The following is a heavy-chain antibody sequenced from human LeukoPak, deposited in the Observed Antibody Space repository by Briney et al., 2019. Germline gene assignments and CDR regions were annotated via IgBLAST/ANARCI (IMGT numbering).Heavy chain of an antibody. CDR3: ARDDRGSGKGYYYGMDV. CDR2: IYYSGST. Sequence: SETLSLTCTVSGGSISSSSYYWGWIRQPPGKGLEWIGSIYYSGSTYYNPSLKSRVTISVDTSKNQFSLKLSSVTAADTAVYYCARDDRGSGKGYYYGMDVWGQGTTVTVSS. J-gene: IGHJ6*02. D-gene: IGHD3-10*01. CDR1: GGSISSSSYY. V-gene: IGHV4-39*02.